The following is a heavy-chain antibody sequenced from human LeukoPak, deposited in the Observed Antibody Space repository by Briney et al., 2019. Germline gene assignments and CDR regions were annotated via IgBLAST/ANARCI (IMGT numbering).Heavy chain of an antibody. CDR2: IIPIFGTA. Sequence: EASVKVSCKASGGTFSSYAISWARQAPGQGLEWMGGIIPIFGTANYAQKFQGRVTITADKSTSTAYMELSSLRSEDTAVYYCARDYPYYDILTGPSGGMDVWGKGTTVTVSS. CDR1: GGTFSSYA. J-gene: IGHJ6*04. CDR3: ARDYPYYDILTGPSGGMDV. D-gene: IGHD3-9*01. V-gene: IGHV1-69*06.